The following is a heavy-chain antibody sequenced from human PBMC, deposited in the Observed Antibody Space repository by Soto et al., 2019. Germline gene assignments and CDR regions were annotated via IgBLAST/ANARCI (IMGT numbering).Heavy chain of an antibody. CDR1: GFTFSSYG. CDR3: ARDPPTVPLVYYYYGMDV. CDR2: IWYDGSNK. D-gene: IGHD4-17*01. V-gene: IGHV3-33*01. Sequence: PGGSLRLSCAASGFTFSSYGMHWVRQAPGKGLEWVAVIWYDGSNKYYADYVKGRFTISRDNSKNTLYLQMNSLRAEDTAVYYCARDPPTVPLVYYYYGMDVWGQGTTVTVSS. J-gene: IGHJ6*02.